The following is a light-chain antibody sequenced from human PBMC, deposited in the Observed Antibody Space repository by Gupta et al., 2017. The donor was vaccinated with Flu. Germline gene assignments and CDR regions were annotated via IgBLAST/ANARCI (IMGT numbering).Light chain of an antibody. CDR3: CSYAGSRTHVV. CDR2: DVS. J-gene: IGLJ2*01. Sequence: QSALTQPASVSGSPGQSITISCIGRSSDVGSYDLVSWYQQHPGRAPKLIIYDVSKWPSGVSNRFSGSKSGNTASLTISGLQADDEADYYCCSYAGSRTHVVFGGGTKLTVL. CDR1: SSDVGSYDL. V-gene: IGLV2-23*02.